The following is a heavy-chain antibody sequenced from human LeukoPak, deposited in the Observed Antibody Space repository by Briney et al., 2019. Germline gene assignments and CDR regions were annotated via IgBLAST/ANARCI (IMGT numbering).Heavy chain of an antibody. V-gene: IGHV3-23*01. CDR1: GFTFSSYA. J-gene: IGHJ4*02. Sequence: GGSLRLSCAASGFTFSSYAMSWVRQAPGKGLEWVSAISGGGVSTYYADSVKGRFTISRDNAKNTLFLQMNSLRAEDTAVYYCARVGSSYGPFDYWGQGTLVTVSS. CDR3: ARVGSSYGPFDY. D-gene: IGHD5-18*01. CDR2: ISGGGVST.